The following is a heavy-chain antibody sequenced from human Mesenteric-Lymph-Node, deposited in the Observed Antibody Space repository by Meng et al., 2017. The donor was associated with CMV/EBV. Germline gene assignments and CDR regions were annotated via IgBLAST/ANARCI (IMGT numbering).Heavy chain of an antibody. D-gene: IGHD6-13*01. V-gene: IGHV1-18*01. CDR3: ARQSEYNSGWYGGLGWFDP. CDR2: ISTYNGNT. J-gene: IGHJ5*02. Sequence: ASVKVSCKTSGYTFTSYGISWVRQAPGQGLEWMGWISTYNGNTNYAQKFQGRVTMTRDTSTNTANMELRSLRSDDTAVYYCARQSEYNSGWYGGLGWFDPWGQGTLVTVSS. CDR1: GYTFTSYG.